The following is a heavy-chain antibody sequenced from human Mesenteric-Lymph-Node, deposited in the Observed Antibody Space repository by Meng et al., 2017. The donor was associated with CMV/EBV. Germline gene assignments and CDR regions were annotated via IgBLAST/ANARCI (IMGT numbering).Heavy chain of an antibody. J-gene: IGHJ4*02. CDR2: INHSGST. CDR3: GRGRKPDY. CDR1: GGSFSGYY. V-gene: IGHV4-34*01. Sequence: SETLSLTCAVYGGSFSGYYWSWIRQPPGKGLEWIGEINHSGSTNYNPSLKRRLTLSIDTSKNQFSLRLSSVTATDTAIYYCGRGRKPDYWGQGTLVTVSS.